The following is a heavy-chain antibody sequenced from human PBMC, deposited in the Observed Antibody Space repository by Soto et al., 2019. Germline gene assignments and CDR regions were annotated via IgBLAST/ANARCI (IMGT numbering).Heavy chain of an antibody. CDR1: GSTIDDYA. CDR2: IFWVGGGT. J-gene: IGHJ5*02. Sequence: EVQVVESGGGLVQPGGSLTLSCVVSGSTIDDYAIHWVRQVPGKGLEWVSGIFWVGGGTGYADSVKGRFTISRDRAKNSLSLQMNSLRVEDTAVYHCAKVGGVAGRPDWPVFDPWGQGTLVTVSS. CDR3: AKVGGVAGRPDWPVFDP. D-gene: IGHD6-6*01. V-gene: IGHV3-9*01.